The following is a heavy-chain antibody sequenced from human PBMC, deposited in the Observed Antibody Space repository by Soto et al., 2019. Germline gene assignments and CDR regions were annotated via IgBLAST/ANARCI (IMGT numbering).Heavy chain of an antibody. Sequence: SETLCLTCTVSGGSISSSSYCWGRIRQPPGKGLEWIGTIYYSGSTYYNPSLKSRVTISVDTSKNQFSLKLSSVTAADTAVYYCARHGTVTTFLNWFDPWGQGTLVTVSS. CDR3: ARHGTVTTFLNWFDP. CDR1: GGSISSSSYC. D-gene: IGHD4-17*01. CDR2: IYYSGST. J-gene: IGHJ5*02. V-gene: IGHV4-39*01.